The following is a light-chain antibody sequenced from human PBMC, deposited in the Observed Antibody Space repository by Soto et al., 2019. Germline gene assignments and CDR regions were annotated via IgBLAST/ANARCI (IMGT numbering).Light chain of an antibody. CDR3: QQRSNWPLT. J-gene: IGKJ5*01. Sequence: EIVLTQSPATLSLSPRERATLSCRASQSASSYLAWYQQKSGQAPRLLIYDASNRATGITARFSGCGSGTDFTPAISGPEPEDVADYYGQQRSNWPLTFGQGTQLIIK. CDR1: QSASSY. V-gene: IGKV3-11*01. CDR2: DAS.